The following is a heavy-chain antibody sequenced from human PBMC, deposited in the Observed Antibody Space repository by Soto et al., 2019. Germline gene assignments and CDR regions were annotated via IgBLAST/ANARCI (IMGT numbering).Heavy chain of an antibody. CDR2: ISSNGGST. CDR1: GFTFSSYA. CDR3: VKDQRITMIVVVIPGPFDI. J-gene: IGHJ3*02. Sequence: HPGGSLRLSCSASGFTFSSYAMHWVRQAPGKGLDYVSAISSNGGSTYYADSVKGRFTISRDNSKNTLYLQMSSLRAEDTAVYYCVKDQRITMIVVVIPGPFDIWGQGTMVTVSS. D-gene: IGHD3-22*01. V-gene: IGHV3-64D*06.